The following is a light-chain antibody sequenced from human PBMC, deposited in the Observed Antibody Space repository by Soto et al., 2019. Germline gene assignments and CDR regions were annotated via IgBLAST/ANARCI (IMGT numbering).Light chain of an antibody. V-gene: IGLV2-14*01. CDR3: SSYTSSSTLEGYV. CDR1: SSDVGGYNY. Sequence: QSALTQPASVSGSPGQSITISCTGTSSDVGGYNYVSWYQQHPGKAPKLMIYEVSNRPSGVSNRFSGSKSGNTASLTISGLQAEDEADYYCSSYTSSSTLEGYVFGTGNKV. CDR2: EVS. J-gene: IGLJ1*01.